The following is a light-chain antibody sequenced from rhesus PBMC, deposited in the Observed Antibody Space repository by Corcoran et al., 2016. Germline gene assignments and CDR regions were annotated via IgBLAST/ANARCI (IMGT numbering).Light chain of an antibody. V-gene: IGKV1-22*01. CDR3: LQYSSSPRT. Sequence: DIQMTQSPSSLSASVGDKVTITYRASQGISSWLACYPQKPGKTPKLLLYKASSLQSGVPSRFSGSGSGTDFTLTSSSLQPEDFATYYCLQYSSSPRTFGQGTKVEIK. CDR1: QGISSW. CDR2: KAS. J-gene: IGKJ1*01.